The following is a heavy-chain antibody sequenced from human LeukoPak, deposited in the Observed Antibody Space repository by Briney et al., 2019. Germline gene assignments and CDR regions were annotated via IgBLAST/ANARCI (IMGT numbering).Heavy chain of an antibody. V-gene: IGHV3-23*01. CDR3: AKVGNFGYYFDY. CDR1: ALTFRDYA. CDR2: IGGNGSAT. D-gene: IGHD3-3*02. J-gene: IGHJ4*02. Sequence: GGSLRLSCAVSALTFRDYAMSLVRQAPGKGLEWVSAIGGNGSATYYANPVRGRFTISRDNSKNTMSLQMSSLRVEDTAIYFCAKVGNFGYYFDYWGQGTLVTVSS.